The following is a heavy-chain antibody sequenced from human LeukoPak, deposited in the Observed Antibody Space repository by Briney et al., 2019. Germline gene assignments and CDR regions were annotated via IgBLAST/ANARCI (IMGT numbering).Heavy chain of an antibody. CDR2: MNPNSGNT. Sequence: ASVNVSRKASGYTFTSYDINWVRQATGQGLEWMGWMNPNSGNTGYAQKFQGRVTMTRNTSISTAYMELSSLRSEDTAVYYCAITPHYYDSSGYYVDYWGQGTRVTVSS. D-gene: IGHD3-22*01. CDR1: GYTFTSYD. CDR3: AITPHYYDSSGYYVDY. J-gene: IGHJ4*02. V-gene: IGHV1-8*01.